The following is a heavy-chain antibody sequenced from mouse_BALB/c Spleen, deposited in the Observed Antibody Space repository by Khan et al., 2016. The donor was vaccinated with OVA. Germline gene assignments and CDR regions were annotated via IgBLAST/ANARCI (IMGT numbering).Heavy chain of an antibody. CDR2: INTYTGEP. CDR3: ARVGYNGTMDY. Sequence: QIQLVQSGPELKKPGETVKFSCKASGYTFTNYGMNWVKQAPGKGLKWMGWINTYTGEPTYAADFKGRFAFSLETSASTAYLQINNLKNEDTATYFCARVGYNGTMDYWGQGTSVTVSS. V-gene: IGHV9-3-1*01. CDR1: GYTFTNYG. D-gene: IGHD2-14*01. J-gene: IGHJ4*01.